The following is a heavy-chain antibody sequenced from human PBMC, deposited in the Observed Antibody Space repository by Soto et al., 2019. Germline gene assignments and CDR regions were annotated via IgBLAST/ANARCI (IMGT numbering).Heavy chain of an antibody. CDR2: IDPSDSYT. CDR1: GYSFTSYW. Sequence: GESLKISCKGSGYSFTSYWISWARQMPGKGLEWMGRIDPSDSYTNYSPSFQGHVTISADKSISTAYLQWSSLKASDTAMYYCARQSRGYSYGTPFDYWGQGTLVTVSS. CDR3: ARQSRGYSYGTPFDY. V-gene: IGHV5-10-1*01. D-gene: IGHD5-18*01. J-gene: IGHJ4*02.